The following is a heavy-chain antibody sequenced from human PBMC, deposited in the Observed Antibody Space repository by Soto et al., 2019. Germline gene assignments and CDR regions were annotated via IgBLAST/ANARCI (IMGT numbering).Heavy chain of an antibody. CDR1: GYSISSGYY. CDR3: ARGIAAAFPWFDP. J-gene: IGHJ5*02. CDR2: IYHSGST. D-gene: IGHD6-13*01. Sequence: NPSETLSLTCAVSGYSISSGYYWGWIRQPPGKGLEWIGSIYHSGSTYYNPSLKSRVTMTRDTSISTAYMELSRLRSDDTAVYYCARGIAAAFPWFDPWGQGTLVTVSS. V-gene: IGHV4-38-2*01.